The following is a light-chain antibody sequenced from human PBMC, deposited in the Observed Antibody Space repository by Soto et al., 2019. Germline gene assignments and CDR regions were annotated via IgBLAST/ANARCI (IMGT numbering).Light chain of an antibody. CDR2: DVS. CDR3: SSYTSSSTYV. J-gene: IGLJ1*01. Sequence: QSALTQPASVSGSPGQSITISCTGTSSDVGGYNYVSWYQQHPGKAPKLMIYDVSNRPSGVSNRFSGCKSGNTATLTISRLQAEDKADYYCSSYTSSSTYVFGTGTKLTVL. V-gene: IGLV2-14*01. CDR1: SSDVGGYNY.